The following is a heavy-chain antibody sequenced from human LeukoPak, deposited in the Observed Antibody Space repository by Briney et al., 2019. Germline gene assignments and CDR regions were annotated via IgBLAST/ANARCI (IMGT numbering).Heavy chain of an antibody. CDR1: GASIRSGDYY. CDR3: ARDCSGGSCYGALDI. D-gene: IGHD2-15*01. V-gene: IGHV4-30-4*01. CDR2: IYDSGST. Sequence: PSETLSLTCTVSGASIRSGDYYWSWIRQPPGKGLEWIGYIYDSGSTYYNPSLKSRITISVDTSENRFSLKLSSVTATDTAVYYCARDCSGGSCYGALDIWGQGTMVTVSS. J-gene: IGHJ3*02.